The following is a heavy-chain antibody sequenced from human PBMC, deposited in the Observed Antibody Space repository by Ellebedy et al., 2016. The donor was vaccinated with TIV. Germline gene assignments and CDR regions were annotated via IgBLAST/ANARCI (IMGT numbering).Heavy chain of an antibody. CDR1: GGSISSSSYY. V-gene: IGHV4-39*07. CDR2: INHSGST. Sequence: SETLSLXXTVSGGSISSSSYYWSWIRQPPGKGLEWIGEINHSGSTNYNPSLKSRVTISVDTSKNQFSLKLSSVTAADTAVYYCASIAKWALTNWGQGTLVTVSS. CDR3: ASIAKWALTN. D-gene: IGHD1-26*01. J-gene: IGHJ4*02.